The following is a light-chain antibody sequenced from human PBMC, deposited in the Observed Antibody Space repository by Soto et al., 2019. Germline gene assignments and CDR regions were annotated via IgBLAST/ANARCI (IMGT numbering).Light chain of an antibody. CDR1: QSIGNN. CDR3: QQSSSTPET. Sequence: DIQMTQSPPSLSTSVGDRVTITCRPSQSIGNNLNWYQQKPGKAPKLLIYAASSLQSGVPSRFSGSGSGTDFTLTISSLQPEDFATYYCQQSSSTPETFGQGTKVEIK. V-gene: IGKV1-39*01. J-gene: IGKJ1*01. CDR2: AAS.